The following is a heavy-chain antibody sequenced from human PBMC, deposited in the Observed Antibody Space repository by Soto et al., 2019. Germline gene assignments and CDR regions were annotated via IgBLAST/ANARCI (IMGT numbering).Heavy chain of an antibody. D-gene: IGHD6-13*01. CDR1: GFTFSSYW. J-gene: IGHJ4*02. CDR2: INSDGSIT. CDR3: AREYSSSRYFDY. V-gene: IGHV3-74*01. Sequence: EVQLVESGGGLVQPGESLRLSCAASGFTFSSYWMYWVRQAPGKGLVWVSRINSDGSITNYADSVKGRFTISRDNAKNTLFLQMNSLRAEDTAVYYCAREYSSSRYFDYWGQGTLVTXSS.